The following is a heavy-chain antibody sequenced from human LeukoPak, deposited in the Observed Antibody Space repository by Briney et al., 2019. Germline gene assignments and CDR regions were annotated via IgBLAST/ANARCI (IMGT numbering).Heavy chain of an antibody. CDR1: GFTFDDYA. D-gene: IGHD3-22*01. V-gene: IGHV3-9*01. CDR2: ISWNSGSI. CDR3: AKDMNYDSSGYDFDY. Sequence: GRSLRLSCAASGFTFDDYAMHWVRQAPGKGLEWVSGISWNSGSIGYVDSVKGRFTISRDNAKNSQYLQMNSLRAEDTALYYYAKDMNYDSSGYDFDYWGQGTLVTVSS. J-gene: IGHJ4*02.